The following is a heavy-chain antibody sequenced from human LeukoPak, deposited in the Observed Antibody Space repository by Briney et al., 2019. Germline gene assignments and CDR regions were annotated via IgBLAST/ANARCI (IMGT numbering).Heavy chain of an antibody. D-gene: IGHD3-3*01. CDR2: IYYSGST. CDR3: ARHLGEQYYDFWKPTYYFDY. CDR1: GGSISSSSYY. Sequence: KSSETLSLTCIVSGGSISSSSYYWGWIRQPPGKGLEWIGSIYYSGSTYYNPSLKSRVTISVDTSKNQFSLKLSSVTAADTAVYYCARHLGEQYYDFWKPTYYFDYWGQGTLVTVSS. V-gene: IGHV4-39*01. J-gene: IGHJ4*02.